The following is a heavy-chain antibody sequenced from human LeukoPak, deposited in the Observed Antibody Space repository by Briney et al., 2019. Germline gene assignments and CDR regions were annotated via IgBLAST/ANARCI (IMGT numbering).Heavy chain of an antibody. D-gene: IGHD3-10*01. Sequence: GGSLRLSCAASGFPFSNYAMSWVRQAPGKGLEWVSVLNARATSPHYADSVKGRFTTSRDNSKNTLYLQMDRLRAEDTAVYYCAKEAWFGELALDRWGQGTLVTVSS. V-gene: IGHV3-23*01. J-gene: IGHJ5*02. CDR2: LNARATSP. CDR3: AKEAWFGELALDR. CDR1: GFPFSNYA.